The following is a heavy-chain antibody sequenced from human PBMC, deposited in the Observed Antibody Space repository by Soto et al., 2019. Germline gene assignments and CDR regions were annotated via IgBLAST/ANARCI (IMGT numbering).Heavy chain of an antibody. Sequence: GGSLRLSCAASGFTFSSYAMSWVRQAPGKGLEWVSAISGSGGSTYYADSVKGRFTISRDNSKNTLYLQMNSLRAEDTAVYYCAKCPPFDWPTFYYMDVWGKGTTVTVSS. CDR2: ISGSGGST. J-gene: IGHJ6*03. CDR3: AKCPPFDWPTFYYMDV. D-gene: IGHD3-9*01. CDR1: GFTFSSYA. V-gene: IGHV3-23*01.